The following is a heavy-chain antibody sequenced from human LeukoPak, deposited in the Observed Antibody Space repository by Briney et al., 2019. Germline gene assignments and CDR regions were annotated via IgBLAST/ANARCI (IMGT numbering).Heavy chain of an antibody. CDR1: GFTFSSYA. J-gene: IGHJ4*02. CDR2: ISGSGGST. Sequence: GGSLRLSCAASGFTFSSYAMSWVRQAPGKGLEWVSAISGSGGSTYYADSAKGRFTISRDNSKNTLYLQMNSLRAEDTAVYYCAKLVGYSYGYFDYWGQGTLVTVSS. D-gene: IGHD5-18*01. V-gene: IGHV3-23*01. CDR3: AKLVGYSYGYFDY.